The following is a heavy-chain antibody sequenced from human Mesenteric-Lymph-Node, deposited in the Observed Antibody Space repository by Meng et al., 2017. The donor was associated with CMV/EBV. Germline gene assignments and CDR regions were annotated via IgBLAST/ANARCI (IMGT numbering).Heavy chain of an antibody. V-gene: IGHV3-9*01. CDR1: GFTFDDYA. D-gene: IGHD1-1*01. Sequence: SLKISCAASGFTFDDYAMHWVRQAPGKGLEWVSGISWNSGSIGYADSVKGRFTISRDNAKNSLYLQMNSLRAEDTAVYYCARQVGNAFDIWGQGTMVTVSS. J-gene: IGHJ3*02. CDR2: ISWNSGSI. CDR3: ARQVGNAFDI.